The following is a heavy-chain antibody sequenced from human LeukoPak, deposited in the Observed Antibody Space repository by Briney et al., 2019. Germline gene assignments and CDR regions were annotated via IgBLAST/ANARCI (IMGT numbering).Heavy chain of an antibody. Sequence: PSETLSLTCTVSGGSISSSSYYWGWIRQPPGTGLEWIGSIYYSGSTYYNPSLKSRVTISVDTSKNQFSLKLSSVTAADTAVYYCAREGLNMVRGVIPKEAWGWFDPWGQGTLVTVSS. CDR1: GGSISSSSYY. D-gene: IGHD3-10*01. CDR2: IYYSGST. CDR3: AREGLNMVRGVIPKEAWGWFDP. V-gene: IGHV4-39*07. J-gene: IGHJ5*02.